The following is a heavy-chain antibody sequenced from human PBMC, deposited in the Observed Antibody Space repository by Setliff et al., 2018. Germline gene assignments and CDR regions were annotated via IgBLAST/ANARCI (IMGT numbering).Heavy chain of an antibody. D-gene: IGHD5-18*01. CDR2: ISGNGITI. V-gene: IGHV3-11*04. CDR1: GFSFSDYY. J-gene: IGHJ4*02. Sequence: PAGSLRLSCAASGFSFSDYYMSWARQAPGKGLEWISKISGNGITIYYADSVRGRFTISRDNAKNSLYLQMNNLRAEDTALYSCARDVGYTYGLDFGGQGTLVTVSS. CDR3: ARDVGYTYGLDF.